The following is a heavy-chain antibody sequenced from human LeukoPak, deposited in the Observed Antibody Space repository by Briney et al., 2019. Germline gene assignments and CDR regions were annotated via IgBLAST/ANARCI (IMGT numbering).Heavy chain of an antibody. CDR2: ISYDGSNK. CDR3: ARSYSSSSRYMDV. J-gene: IGHJ6*03. D-gene: IGHD6-6*01. V-gene: IGHV3-30*03. Sequence: GGSLRLSCAASGFTFSSYGMHWVRQAPGKGLEWVAVISYDGSNKYYADSVKGRFTISRDNSKNTLYLQIHSLRAEDTAVYYCARSYSSSSRYMDVWGKGTTVTVSS. CDR1: GFTFSSYG.